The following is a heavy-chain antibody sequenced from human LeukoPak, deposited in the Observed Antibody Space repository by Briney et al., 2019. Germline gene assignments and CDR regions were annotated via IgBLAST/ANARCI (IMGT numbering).Heavy chain of an antibody. CDR1: GFSVTTHG. CDR3: ARGISPDP. CDR2: ISYDGSNK. V-gene: IGHV3-33*05. D-gene: IGHD2-15*01. J-gene: IGHJ5*02. Sequence: GGSLRLSCAAFGFSVTTHGMSWVRQAPGKGLEWVATISYDGSNKYHADSVKGRFTISGDNSKNTLSLQMNSLRAEDTAIYYCARGISPDPWGQGTLVTVSS.